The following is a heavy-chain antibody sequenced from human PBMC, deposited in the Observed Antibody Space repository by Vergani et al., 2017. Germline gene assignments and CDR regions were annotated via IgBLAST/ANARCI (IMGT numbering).Heavy chain of an antibody. V-gene: IGHV4-38-2*01. D-gene: IGHD2-21*02. CDR3: ARQNCGGDCLDFDC. CDR2: IYHSGSP. CDR1: GYSISSGYY. J-gene: IGHJ4*01. Sequence: QVQLQESGPGLVKPSETLPLTCAVSGYSISSGYYWGWIRPPPGKGLEWIGSIYHSGSPYYNPSLKSRVTISVDTSKKQFSLKLSSVTAADTAVYYCARQNCGGDCLDFDCWGQGTLVTVSS.